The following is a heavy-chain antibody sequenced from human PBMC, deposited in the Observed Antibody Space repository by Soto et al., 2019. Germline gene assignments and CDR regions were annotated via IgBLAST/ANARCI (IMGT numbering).Heavy chain of an antibody. Sequence: SETLSLTCTVSGGSISSYYWSWIRQPPGKGLEWIGYIYYSGSTNYNPSLKSRVTISVDTSKNQFSLKLSSVTAADTAVYYCARGTADPYAAYYDILGRALYLDYWGQGTLVTVSS. CDR1: GGSISSYY. D-gene: IGHD3-9*01. V-gene: IGHV4-59*01. CDR2: IYYSGST. CDR3: ARGTADPYAAYYDILGRALYLDY. J-gene: IGHJ4*02.